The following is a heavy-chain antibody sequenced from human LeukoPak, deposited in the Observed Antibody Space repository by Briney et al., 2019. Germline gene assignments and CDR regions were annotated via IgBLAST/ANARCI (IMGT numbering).Heavy chain of an antibody. CDR3: ARSYYKVWYFDL. CDR1: GGSFSGYY. D-gene: IGHD3-10*01. V-gene: IGHV4-34*01. J-gene: IGHJ2*01. CDR2: INHSGST. Sequence: SETLSLTCAVYGGSFSGYYWSWIRQPPGKGLECIGEINHSGSTNYNPSLKSRVTISVDTSKNQFSLKLSSVTAADTAVYYCARSYYKVWYFDLWGRGTLVTVSS.